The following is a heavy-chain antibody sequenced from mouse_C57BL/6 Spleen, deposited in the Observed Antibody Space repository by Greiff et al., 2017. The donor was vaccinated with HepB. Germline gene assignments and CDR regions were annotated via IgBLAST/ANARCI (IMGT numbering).Heavy chain of an antibody. CDR3: ARDGAQATTWFAY. Sequence: EVKLVESGGGLVKPGGSLKLSCAASGFTFSSYAMSWVRQTPEKRLEWVATISDGGSYTYCPDNVKGRFTISRDNAKNNLYLQMSHLKSEDTAMYYCARDGAQATTWFAYWGQGTLVTVSA. V-gene: IGHV5-4*01. D-gene: IGHD3-2*02. CDR2: ISDGGSYT. J-gene: IGHJ3*01. CDR1: GFTFSSYA.